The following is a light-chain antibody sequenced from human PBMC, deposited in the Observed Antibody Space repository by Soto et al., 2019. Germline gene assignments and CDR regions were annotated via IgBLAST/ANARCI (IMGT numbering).Light chain of an antibody. V-gene: IGKV2-28*01. CDR2: LGS. Sequence: DIVMTQSPLSLPVTPGEPASISCRSSQSLLHRSGYNYLTWYLQKPGQSPRLLIYLGSSRASGVPDRFSGSGSGTDFTLKISRVEAEDVGVYYCMQALQTPLTFGGGTKVEIK. CDR3: MQALQTPLT. J-gene: IGKJ4*01. CDR1: QSLLHRSGYNY.